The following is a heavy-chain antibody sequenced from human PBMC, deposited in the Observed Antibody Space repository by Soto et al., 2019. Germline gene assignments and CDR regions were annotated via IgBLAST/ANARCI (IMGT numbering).Heavy chain of an antibody. D-gene: IGHD1-1*01. CDR3: ARTPFGDDPSYSGMDV. Sequence: QVQLVQSGAEVKKPGSSVKVSCKASGGTFSSYTISWVRQAPGQGLEWMGRIIPILGIANYAQKFQGRVTITADKSTSTAYMELSSLRSEATAVYYCARTPFGDDPSYSGMDVWGQGTTVTVSS. CDR1: GGTFSSYT. CDR2: IIPILGIA. J-gene: IGHJ6*02. V-gene: IGHV1-69*02.